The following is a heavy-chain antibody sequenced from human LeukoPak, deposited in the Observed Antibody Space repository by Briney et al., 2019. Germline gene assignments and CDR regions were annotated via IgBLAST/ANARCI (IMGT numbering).Heavy chain of an antibody. V-gene: IGHV1-69*05. J-gene: IGHJ3*02. CDR3: ARDKNSGECVSNSCYGVWPLDI. CDR2: IIPMSETP. D-gene: IGHD2-2*01. CDR1: GGTFSIND. Sequence: SVKVSCKASGGTFSINDITWVRQAPGQGLEWMGGIIPMSETPKYTQKFQGRVTITTDESTNTAYMELSSLRSEDTAVYYCARDKNSGECVSNSCYGVWPLDIWGQGTMVTVSS.